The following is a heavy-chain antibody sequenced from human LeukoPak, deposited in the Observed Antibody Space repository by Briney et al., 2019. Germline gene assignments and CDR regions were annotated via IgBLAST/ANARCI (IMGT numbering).Heavy chain of an antibody. Sequence: GESLKISCKGSGYSFNTYWVAWVRQMPGKGLEWMGIIYPGDSDTRYSPSFQGQVTISADKSISTAYLQWSSLKASDTAMYYCARQGGYSGYANWFDPWGQGTLVTVSS. J-gene: IGHJ5*02. V-gene: IGHV5-51*01. CDR1: GYSFNTYW. CDR3: ARQGGYSGYANWFDP. CDR2: IYPGDSDT. D-gene: IGHD5-12*01.